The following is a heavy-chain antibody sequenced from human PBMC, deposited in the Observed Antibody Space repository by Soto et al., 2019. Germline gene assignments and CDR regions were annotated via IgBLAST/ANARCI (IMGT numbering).Heavy chain of an antibody. J-gene: IGHJ3*01. V-gene: IGHV3-23*01. Sequence: EVQLLESGGGLVQPGGSLRLACAASGFTFNNYAMNWVRQAPGRGLEWVSIISPNGDSTYYADSVKGRFTISRDNSKNTVLLQMNSLRAEDTAIYFCAKVRLTDYLRYAPHLWGQGTLVTVSS. CDR2: ISPNGDST. CDR3: AKVRLTDYLRYAPHL. D-gene: IGHD2-8*01. CDR1: GFTFNNYA.